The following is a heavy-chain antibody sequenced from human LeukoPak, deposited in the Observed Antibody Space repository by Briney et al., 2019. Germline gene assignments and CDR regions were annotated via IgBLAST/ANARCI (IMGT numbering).Heavy chain of an antibody. Sequence: SETLSLTCTVSGGSISSYYWSWIRQPPGKGLEWIGYIYYSGSTNYNPSLKSRVTISVDTSKNQFSLKLSSVTAAETAVYYCARSQERGYSGYDFDFWGQGTLVTVSS. D-gene: IGHD5-12*01. CDR2: IYYSGST. V-gene: IGHV4-59*01. CDR3: ARSQERGYSGYDFDF. J-gene: IGHJ4*02. CDR1: GGSISSYY.